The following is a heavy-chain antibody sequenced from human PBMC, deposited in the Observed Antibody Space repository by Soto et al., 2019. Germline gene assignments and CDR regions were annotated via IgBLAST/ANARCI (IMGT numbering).Heavy chain of an antibody. V-gene: IGHV3-30*18. CDR2: ISYDGSNK. J-gene: IGHJ4*02. CDR3: AKDQGPYGSGSSFDY. CDR1: GFTFSSYG. Sequence: GGSLRLSCAASGFTFSSYGMHWVRQAPGKGLEWVAVISYDGSNKYYADSVKGRFTISRDNSKNTLYLQMNSLRAEDTAVYYCAKDQGPYGSGSSFDYWGQGTLVTVSS. D-gene: IGHD3-10*01.